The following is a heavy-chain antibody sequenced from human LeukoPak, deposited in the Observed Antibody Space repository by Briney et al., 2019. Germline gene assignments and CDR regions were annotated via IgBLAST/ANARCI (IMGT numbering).Heavy chain of an antibody. J-gene: IGHJ2*01. V-gene: IGHV1-2*02. CDR1: GYTFTGYY. CDR2: INPNSGGT. CDR3: ARDWEGLGEYWYFDL. Sequence: ASVKVSCKASGYTFTGYYMHWVRQAPGQGLEWMGWINPNSGGTNYAQKFQGRVTMTRDTSISTAYMQLSRLRSDDTAVYYCARDWEGLGEYWYFDLWGRGTLVTVSS. D-gene: IGHD1-26*01.